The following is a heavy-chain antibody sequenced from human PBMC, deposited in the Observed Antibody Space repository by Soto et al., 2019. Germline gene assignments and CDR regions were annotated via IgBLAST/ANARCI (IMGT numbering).Heavy chain of an antibody. Sequence: SETLSRTCAVSGGSISSSNWWSWVRQPPGKGLEWIGEIYHSGSTNYNPSLKSRVTISVDKSKNQFSLKLSSVTAADTAVYYCAREEGCSSTSCYFGWFDPWGQGTLVTVSS. V-gene: IGHV4-4*02. CDR2: IYHSGST. J-gene: IGHJ5*02. D-gene: IGHD2-2*01. CDR3: AREEGCSSTSCYFGWFDP. CDR1: GGSISSSNW.